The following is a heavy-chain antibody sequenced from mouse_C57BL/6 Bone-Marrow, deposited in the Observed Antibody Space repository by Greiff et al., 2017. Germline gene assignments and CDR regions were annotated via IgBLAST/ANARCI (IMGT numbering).Heavy chain of an antibody. CDR1: GYTFTNYW. V-gene: IGHV1-63*01. D-gene: IGHD1-1*01. Sequence: QVHVQQSGAELVRPGTSVTMSCKASGYTFTNYWIGWAKQRPGHGLEWIGDIYPGGGYTNYNEKFKGKATLTADKSSSTAYMQFSSLTSEDSAIYYCARRYGSSFDYWGQGTTLTVSS. J-gene: IGHJ2*01. CDR2: IYPGGGYT. CDR3: ARRYGSSFDY.